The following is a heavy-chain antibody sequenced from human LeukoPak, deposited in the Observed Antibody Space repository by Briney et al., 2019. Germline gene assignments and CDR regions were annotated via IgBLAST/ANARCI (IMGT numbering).Heavy chain of an antibody. CDR2: ISAYNGNT. J-gene: IGHJ4*02. D-gene: IGHD2-2*01. V-gene: IGHV1-18*01. Sequence: ASVKVSCKASGYTFTSYGISWVREAPGQGLEWMGWISAYNGNTNYAQKLQGRVTMTTDTSTSTAYMELRSLRSDDTAVYYCARVGRYCSSTSCVYFDYWGQGTLVTVSS. CDR1: GYTFTSYG. CDR3: ARVGRYCSSTSCVYFDY.